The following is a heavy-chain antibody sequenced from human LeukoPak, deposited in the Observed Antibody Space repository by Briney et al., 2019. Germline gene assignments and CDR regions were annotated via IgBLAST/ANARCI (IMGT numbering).Heavy chain of an antibody. J-gene: IGHJ4*02. CDR2: INAGNGNT. D-gene: IGHD3-10*01. CDR1: GYSFTNYA. V-gene: IGHV1-3*01. Sequence: GASVKVTCKASGYSFTNYAMHWVRQAPGQRLEWMGWINAGNGNTKNSQKFEGRVTITRDTSASTAYMELSSLRSEDTAVYYCARDLFASAYYFDYWGQGTLVTVSS. CDR3: ARDLFASAYYFDY.